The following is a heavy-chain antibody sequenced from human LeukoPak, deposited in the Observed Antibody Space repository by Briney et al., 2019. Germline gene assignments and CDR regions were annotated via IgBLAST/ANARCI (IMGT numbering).Heavy chain of an antibody. CDR1: GFTFDDYA. D-gene: IGHD3-22*01. J-gene: IGHJ4*02. Sequence: GRSLRLSCAASGFTFDDYAMHWVRQAPGKGLEWVSGISRNSGSIGYADSVKGRFTISRDNAKNSLYLQMNSLRAEDMALYYCAKDGADYYDSSGEYYFDYWGQGTLVTVSS. V-gene: IGHV3-9*03. CDR2: ISRNSGSI. CDR3: AKDGADYYDSSGEYYFDY.